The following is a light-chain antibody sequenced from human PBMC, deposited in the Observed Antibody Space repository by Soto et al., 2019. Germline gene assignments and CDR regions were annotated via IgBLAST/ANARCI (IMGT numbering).Light chain of an antibody. V-gene: IGLV1-44*01. Sequence: QSVLLEPPSASGTPGQRVTISCSGSSSNIGSNTVNWYQQLPGTAPKLLIYSNNQRPSGVPDRFSGSKSGTSASLAISGLQSEDEADYYCAAWDDSLNGWVFGGGTQLTVL. J-gene: IGLJ3*02. CDR2: SNN. CDR1: SSNIGSNT. CDR3: AAWDDSLNGWV.